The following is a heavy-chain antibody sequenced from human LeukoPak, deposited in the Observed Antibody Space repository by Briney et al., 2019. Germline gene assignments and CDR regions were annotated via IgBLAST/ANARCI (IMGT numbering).Heavy chain of an antibody. D-gene: IGHD3-10*01. Sequence: PSETLSLTCTVSGGSISSYYWSWIRQPPRKGLEWIGYIYYSGSTNYNPSLKSRVTISVDTSKNQFSLKLSSVTAADTAVYYCARPIGVSYNDAFDIWGQGTMVTVSS. CDR1: GGSISSYY. CDR2: IYYSGST. V-gene: IGHV4-59*01. CDR3: ARPIGVSYNDAFDI. J-gene: IGHJ3*02.